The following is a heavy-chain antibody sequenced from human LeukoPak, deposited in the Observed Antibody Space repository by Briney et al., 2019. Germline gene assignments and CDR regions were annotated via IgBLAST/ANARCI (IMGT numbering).Heavy chain of an antibody. CDR1: GFTFSDYS. CDR2: ISSSGSTI. J-gene: IGHJ4*02. CDR3: ARTTVVTPRLDY. Sequence: PGGSLRLSCAASGFTFSDYSMSWIRQAPGKGLEWVSYISSSGSTIYYADSVKGRFTISRDNAKNSLYLQMNSLRAEDTAVYYCARTTVVTPRLDYWGQGTLVTVSS. V-gene: IGHV3-11*01. D-gene: IGHD4-23*01.